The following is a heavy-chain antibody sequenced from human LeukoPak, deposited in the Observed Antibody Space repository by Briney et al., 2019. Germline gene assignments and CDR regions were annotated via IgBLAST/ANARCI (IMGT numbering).Heavy chain of an antibody. CDR3: ARDLRYYGSGSYSTGAY. V-gene: IGHV1-18*01. Sequence: ASVKVSCKASGYTFTSYGISWVRQAPGQGLEWMGWISAYNGNTNYAQKLQGRVTMTTDTSTSTAYMELRSLRSDDTAVYYCARDLRYYGSGSYSTGAYWGQGTLVTVSS. CDR2: ISAYNGNT. J-gene: IGHJ4*02. CDR1: GYTFTSYG. D-gene: IGHD3-10*01.